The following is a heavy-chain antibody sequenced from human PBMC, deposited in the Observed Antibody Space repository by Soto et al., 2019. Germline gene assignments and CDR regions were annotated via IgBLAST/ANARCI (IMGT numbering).Heavy chain of an antibody. CDR2: ISGSGGST. J-gene: IGHJ4*02. CDR1: GFTFSSYA. Sequence: GGSLRLSCAASGFTFSSYAMSWVRQAPGKGLEWVSAISGSGGSTYYADSVKGRFTISRDNSKNTLYLQMNSLRAEDTAVYYCAKDQGSHYSSSWSGIFDYWGQGTLVTVSS. CDR3: AKDQGSHYSSSWSGIFDY. V-gene: IGHV3-23*01. D-gene: IGHD6-13*01.